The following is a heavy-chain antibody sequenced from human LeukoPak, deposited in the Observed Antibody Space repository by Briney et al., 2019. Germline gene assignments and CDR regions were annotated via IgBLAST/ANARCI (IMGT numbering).Heavy chain of an antibody. D-gene: IGHD4-23*01. CDR2: IYYSGST. CDR1: GGSISSYY. Sequence: SETLSLTCTVSGGSISSYYWSWIRQPPGKGLEWIGYIYYSGSTNYNPSLKSRVTISVDTSKNQFSLKLSSVTAADTAVYYCARVHYGGNSLGIFDYWGQGTLVTVSS. V-gene: IGHV4-59*01. CDR3: ARVHYGGNSLGIFDY. J-gene: IGHJ4*02.